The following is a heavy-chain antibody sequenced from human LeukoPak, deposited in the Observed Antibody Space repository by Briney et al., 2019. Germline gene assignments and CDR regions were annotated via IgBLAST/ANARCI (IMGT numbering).Heavy chain of an antibody. V-gene: IGHV4-39*01. Sequence: PSETLSLTCTVSGGSISSSSYSWGWIRQPPGKGLEWIGSIYYSGSTYYNPSLKSRVTISVDTSKNQFSLKLSSVPAADTAVYYCASLFGDYGQYYFDYWGQGTLVTVSS. CDR3: ASLFGDYGQYYFDY. CDR1: GGSISSSSYS. J-gene: IGHJ4*02. D-gene: IGHD4-17*01. CDR2: IYYSGST.